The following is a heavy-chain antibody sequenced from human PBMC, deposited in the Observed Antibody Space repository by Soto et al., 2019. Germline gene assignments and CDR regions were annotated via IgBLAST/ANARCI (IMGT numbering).Heavy chain of an antibody. J-gene: IGHJ3*02. Sequence: ETLSLTCVVSGGSFSTYYYSWIRQSPGKGLEWIGEINHNGNNNYSPSLKSRVTMSLDTSKNQFSLKLTSVTAADTAVYYCARGGSNDWQVAFDIWGQGTMVTV. D-gene: IGHD3-9*01. V-gene: IGHV4-34*01. CDR1: GGSFSTYY. CDR2: INHNGNN. CDR3: ARGGSNDWQVAFDI.